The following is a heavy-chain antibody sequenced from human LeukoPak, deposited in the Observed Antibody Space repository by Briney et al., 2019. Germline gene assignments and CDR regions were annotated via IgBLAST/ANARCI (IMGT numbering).Heavy chain of an antibody. J-gene: IGHJ1*01. CDR3: ARERSLGQCTGDCYLH. Sequence: PGGSLRLSCAASGFSFSSYEMNWVRQAPGKGLEWLSYIGGSGTTKYYADSVKGRFTTSRDNAKNSLYLQMNSLRADDTAIYYCARERSLGQCTGDCYLHWGQGTLVTVSS. CDR2: IGGSGTTK. V-gene: IGHV3-48*03. CDR1: GFSFSSYE. D-gene: IGHD2-21*02.